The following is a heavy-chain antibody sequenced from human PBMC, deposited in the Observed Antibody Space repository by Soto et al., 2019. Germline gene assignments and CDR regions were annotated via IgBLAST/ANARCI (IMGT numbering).Heavy chain of an antibody. CDR3: ARGRSRFLEWSPLFDY. D-gene: IGHD3-3*01. Sequence: TSETLSLTCAVYGGSFSGYYWSWIRQPPGKGLEWIGEINHSGSTNYNPSLKSRVTISVDTSKNQFSLKLSSVTAADTAVYYCARGRSRFLEWSPLFDYWGQGTLVTVSS. J-gene: IGHJ4*02. CDR1: GGSFSGYY. CDR2: INHSGST. V-gene: IGHV4-34*01.